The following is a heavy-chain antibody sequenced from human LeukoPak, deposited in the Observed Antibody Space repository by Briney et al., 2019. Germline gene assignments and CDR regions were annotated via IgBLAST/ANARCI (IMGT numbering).Heavy chain of an antibody. V-gene: IGHV3-20*04. Sequence: GGSLRLSCAASGFTFDDHGMNWVRQAPGKGLEWVSGITWNGGTTGYADSVRGRFTISRDNAKNSLYLQMNSLRAEDTAVYYCARELVRLRWYFDLWGRGTLVTVSS. CDR1: GFTFDDHG. D-gene: IGHD3-16*01. CDR3: ARELVRLRWYFDL. CDR2: ITWNGGTT. J-gene: IGHJ2*01.